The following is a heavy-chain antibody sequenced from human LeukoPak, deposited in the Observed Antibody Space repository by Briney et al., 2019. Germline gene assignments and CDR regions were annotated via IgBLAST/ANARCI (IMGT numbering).Heavy chain of an antibody. V-gene: IGHV3-30*02. D-gene: IGHD3-9*01. CDR2: IRYDGTNK. CDR1: GFDISSSA. Sequence: GGSLRLSCAASGFDISSSAMHWVRQAPGKGLEWVAFIRYDGTNKYYADSVKGRFTVSRDNSKNTLSLQMNSLRIEDTAVYYCAKSMDILTGYLWSLDYWGQGTLVTVSS. CDR3: AKSMDILTGYLWSLDY. J-gene: IGHJ4*02.